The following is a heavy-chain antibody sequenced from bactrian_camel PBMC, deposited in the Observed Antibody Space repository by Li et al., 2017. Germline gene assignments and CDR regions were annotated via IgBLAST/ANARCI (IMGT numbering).Heavy chain of an antibody. CDR3: TRETQWVGYHEFAEY. CDR1: GYTFNTYS. J-gene: IGHJ4*01. D-gene: IGHD5*01. V-gene: IGHV3S1*01. CDR2: IDTGDGST. Sequence: HVQLVESGGGSALAGGSVRLSCAASGYTFNTYSWFRQAPGKEREGVAAIDTGDGSTYYLNSVEGRFTISHDNAKNTLYLQLNSLTREDSAMYYCTRETQWVGYHEFAEYWGQGTQVTVS.